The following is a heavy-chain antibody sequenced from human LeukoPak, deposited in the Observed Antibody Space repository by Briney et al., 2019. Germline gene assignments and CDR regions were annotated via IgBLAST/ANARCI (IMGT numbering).Heavy chain of an antibody. D-gene: IGHD6-13*01. CDR2: IKQDGSEK. CDR3: AREGGSSSWFDYFDY. V-gene: IGHV3-7*01. Sequence: GGSLRLSCVGSGFTFTTYWMSWVRQAPGKGLEWVANIKQDGSEKYYVDSVKGRFTISRDNAKNSLYLQMNSLRAEDTAVYYCAREGGSSSWFDYFDYWGQGTLVTVSS. J-gene: IGHJ4*02. CDR1: GFTFTTYW.